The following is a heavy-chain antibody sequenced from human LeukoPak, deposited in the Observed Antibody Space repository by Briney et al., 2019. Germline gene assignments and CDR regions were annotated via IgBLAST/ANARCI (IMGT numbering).Heavy chain of an antibody. CDR1: GGTFSSYA. D-gene: IGHD5-12*01. Sequence: ASVKVSCKASGGTFSSYAISWVRQAPRQGLEWMGRIIPIFGTANYAQKFQGRVTITTDESTSTAYMELSSLRSEDTAVYYCARVNLPYDRSIDYWGQGTLVTVSS. CDR2: IIPIFGTA. CDR3: ARVNLPYDRSIDY. J-gene: IGHJ4*02. V-gene: IGHV1-69*05.